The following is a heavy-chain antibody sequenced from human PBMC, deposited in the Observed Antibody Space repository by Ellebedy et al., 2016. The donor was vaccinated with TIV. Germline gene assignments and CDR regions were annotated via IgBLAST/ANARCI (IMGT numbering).Heavy chain of an antibody. CDR1: GGTFSSYA. Sequence: AASVKVSCKASGGTFSSYAISWVRQAPGQGLEWMGGIIPIFGTANYAQKFQGRVTITADESTSTAYMELSSLRSEDTAVDYCAGGEQWLAPAYWGQGTLVTVSS. J-gene: IGHJ4*02. CDR2: IIPIFGTA. V-gene: IGHV1-69*13. CDR3: AGGEQWLAPAY. D-gene: IGHD6-19*01.